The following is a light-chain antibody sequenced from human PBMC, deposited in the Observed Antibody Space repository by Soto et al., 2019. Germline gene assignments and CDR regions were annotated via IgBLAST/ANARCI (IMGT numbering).Light chain of an antibody. V-gene: IGKV1-5*03. Sequence: DIQMTQSPSTLSASVGDRVTITCRASQSIRSWLAWYQQKPGKAPKLLIYKASSLAGGVPSRFSGSGSGTEFTLTISSLEPDDFAAYYCQQYDNCPWTFGQGTKVEVK. CDR3: QQYDNCPWT. CDR1: QSIRSW. CDR2: KAS. J-gene: IGKJ1*01.